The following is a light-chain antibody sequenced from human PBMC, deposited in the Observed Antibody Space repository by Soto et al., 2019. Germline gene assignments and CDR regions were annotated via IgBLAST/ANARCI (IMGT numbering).Light chain of an antibody. CDR3: QQYATSPVMYT. J-gene: IGKJ2*01. CDR1: QSFSSTY. Sequence: EIVLTQSPGILYLSPGERATLSCRASQSFSSTYLAWYQQKPGQAPRLLIYGASSRSTDIPDRFSGSGSGTDFTLNISRLEPADFAVYYFQQYATSPVMYTFGQGTQLEIK. V-gene: IGKV3-20*01. CDR2: GAS.